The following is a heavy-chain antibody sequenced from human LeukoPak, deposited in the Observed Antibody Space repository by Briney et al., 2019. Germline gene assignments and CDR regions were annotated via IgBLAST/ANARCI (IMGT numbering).Heavy chain of an antibody. Sequence: GGSLRLSCVASGFTFSSYEMSWVRQAPGKGLEWLLYISGSGSTIYNADSVKGRFTISRDNAKNSLYLQMNSLRAEDTAVYHCARMWSGYYRTFDYWGQGTLVTVSS. CDR3: ARMWSGYYRTFDY. V-gene: IGHV3-48*03. CDR1: GFTFSSYE. D-gene: IGHD3-3*01. J-gene: IGHJ4*02. CDR2: ISGSGSTI.